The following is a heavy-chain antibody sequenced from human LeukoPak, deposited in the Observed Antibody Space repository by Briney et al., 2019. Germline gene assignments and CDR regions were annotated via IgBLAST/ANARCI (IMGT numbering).Heavy chain of an antibody. CDR1: GGTFSSYA. Sequence: SVKVSCKASGGTFSSYAISWVRQAPGQGLEWMGRIIPILGIANYAQKFQGRVTITADKSTSTAYMELSSLRSEDTAVYYCARDPKHYDSSGYYRTGYAFDIWGQGTMVTVSS. J-gene: IGHJ3*02. CDR2: IIPILGIA. V-gene: IGHV1-69*04. D-gene: IGHD3-22*01. CDR3: ARDPKHYDSSGYYRTGYAFDI.